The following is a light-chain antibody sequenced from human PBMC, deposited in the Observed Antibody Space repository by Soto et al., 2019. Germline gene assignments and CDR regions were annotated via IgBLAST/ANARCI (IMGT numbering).Light chain of an antibody. CDR1: QSISNW. CDR2: DAS. CDR3: QQYYSYPYT. J-gene: IGKJ2*01. V-gene: IGKV1-5*01. Sequence: DIQMTQSPSTLSTSVEDRVTITCRASQSISNWLAWYQQKPEKAPKLLIYDASSLQSGVPSRFSGSGSGTEFTLTISSLQPDDFATYYCQQYYSYPYTFGQGTKVDIK.